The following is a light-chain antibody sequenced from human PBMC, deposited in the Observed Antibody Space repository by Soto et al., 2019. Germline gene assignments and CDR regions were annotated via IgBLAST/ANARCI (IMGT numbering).Light chain of an antibody. CDR1: SSDVGGYNY. V-gene: IGLV2-14*01. J-gene: IGLJ1*01. CDR3: SSYTSSSTLNV. CDR2: DVS. Sequence: QSALTQAASGNGSPGQWITITCTGNSSDVGGYNYVSWYQQHPGKAPKLMIYDVSNRPSGVSNRFSGSKSGNTASLTISGLQAEDEADYYCSSYTSSSTLNVFGTGTKVTVL.